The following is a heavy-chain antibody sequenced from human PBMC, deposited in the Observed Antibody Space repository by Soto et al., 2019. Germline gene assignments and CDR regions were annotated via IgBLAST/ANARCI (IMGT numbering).Heavy chain of an antibody. V-gene: IGHV1-45*02. CDR3: ASGGAGSGPFTWELPDH. CDR1: GNTFSYRY. CDR2: ITPFSGDV. D-gene: IGHD1-26*01. Sequence: ASVKVSCKALGNTFSYRYLHWVRQAPGQALEWMGWITPFSGDVHYAQKFQERVTLTRDRSINTAYMRMSSLRSEDTAIYFCASGGAGSGPFTWELPDHWGQGTLVTV. J-gene: IGHJ4*02.